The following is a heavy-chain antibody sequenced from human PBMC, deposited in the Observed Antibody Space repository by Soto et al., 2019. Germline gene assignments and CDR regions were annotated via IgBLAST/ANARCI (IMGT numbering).Heavy chain of an antibody. CDR1: GFIFSLYG. CDR3: ARAPRMAPFDI. CDR2: IRNDGSDK. V-gene: IGHV3-33*01. J-gene: IGHJ3*02. Sequence: GGSLRLSCAASGFIFSLYGIHWVRQAPGKGLEWVALIRNDGSDKYYAESVTGRFTISRDNSKNTVYLQMNSLRAEDTALYFCARAPRMAPFDIWGQGTMVTVSS.